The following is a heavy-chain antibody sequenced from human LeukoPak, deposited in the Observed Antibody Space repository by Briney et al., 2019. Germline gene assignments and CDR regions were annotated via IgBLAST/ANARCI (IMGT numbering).Heavy chain of an antibody. CDR3: ARTKGGYCSGGSCYPLDY. V-gene: IGHV3-11*01. Sequence: GGSLRLSCAASGFTFSDYYMSWIRQAPGKGLEWGSYISSSGSTIYYADSVKGGFTISRDNAKNSLYLQMNSLRAEDTAVYYCARTKGGYCSGGSCYPLDYWGQGTLVTVSS. CDR2: ISSSGSTI. J-gene: IGHJ4*02. D-gene: IGHD2-15*01. CDR1: GFTFSDYY.